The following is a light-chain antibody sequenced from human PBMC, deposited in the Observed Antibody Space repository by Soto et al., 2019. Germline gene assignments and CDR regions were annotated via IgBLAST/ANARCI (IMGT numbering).Light chain of an antibody. CDR2: ANT. V-gene: IGLV1-40*01. CDR1: SSNIGAGKD. J-gene: IGLJ3*02. CDR3: QSYDSSLSGWV. Sequence: QSVLTQPPSVSGAPGQRVTISCTGSSSNIGAGKDVHWYQQVPGTAPKLLIYANTNRPSGVPDRFSGSKSGTSASLAITGLQAEDEADFYCQSYDSSLSGWVFGGGTKVTVL.